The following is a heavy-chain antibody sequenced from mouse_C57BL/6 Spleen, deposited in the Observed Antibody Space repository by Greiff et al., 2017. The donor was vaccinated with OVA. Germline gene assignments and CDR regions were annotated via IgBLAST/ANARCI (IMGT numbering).Heavy chain of an antibody. J-gene: IGHJ3*01. CDR2: INPNNGGT. CDR1: GYTFTDYN. V-gene: IGHV1-18*01. Sequence: EVQLQESGPELVKPGASVKIPCKASGYTFTDYNMDWVKQSHGKSLEWIGDINPNNGGTIYNQKFKGKATLTVDKSSSTAYMDRRSRTSEDTAVYYCARGGRTTVVGPFAYWGQGTLVTVSA. D-gene: IGHD1-1*01. CDR3: ARGGRTTVVGPFAY.